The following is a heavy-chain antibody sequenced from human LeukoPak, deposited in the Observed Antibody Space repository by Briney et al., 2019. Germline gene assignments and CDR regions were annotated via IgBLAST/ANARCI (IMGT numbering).Heavy chain of an antibody. CDR1: GGSISSYY. J-gene: IGHJ4*02. Sequence: SETLSLTCTVSGGSISSYYWSWIRQPPGKGLEWIGYIDDTGSTNYNPSLRSRVTISIDSSKNQFSLTLTSVTAADTAVYFCARRFRGLDSWGQGTLVTVSS. D-gene: IGHD3/OR15-3a*01. CDR2: IDDTGST. V-gene: IGHV4-59*08. CDR3: ARRFRGLDS.